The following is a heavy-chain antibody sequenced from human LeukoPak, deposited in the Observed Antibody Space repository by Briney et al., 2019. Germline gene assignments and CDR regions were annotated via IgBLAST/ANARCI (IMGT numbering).Heavy chain of an antibody. D-gene: IGHD2-8*01. CDR2: IYYTGRT. CDR3: ARRIESLYYFDY. Sequence: PSETLSLTCAASGGSVSSSGYYWSWIRQPPGKGLEWIAYIYYTGRTNYNPSLKSRVTISLDTSNSQFSLKLSSVTAADTAVYYCARRIESLYYFDYWGQGTLVTVSS. CDR1: GGSVSSSGYY. V-gene: IGHV4-61*08. J-gene: IGHJ4*02.